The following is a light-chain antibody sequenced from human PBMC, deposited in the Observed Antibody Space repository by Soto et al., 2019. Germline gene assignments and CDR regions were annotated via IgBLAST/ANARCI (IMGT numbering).Light chain of an antibody. CDR1: QDISNY. V-gene: IGKV1-33*01. J-gene: IGKJ4*01. CDR3: QQYDNLPIT. Sequence: DIQTTQSPSSLSASVGDRVTITCQASQDISNYLNWYQQKPGKAPKLLIYDASNLETGVPSRFSGSGSGTDFTFTISSLQPEDIATYYCQQYDNLPITFGGGTKVDIK. CDR2: DAS.